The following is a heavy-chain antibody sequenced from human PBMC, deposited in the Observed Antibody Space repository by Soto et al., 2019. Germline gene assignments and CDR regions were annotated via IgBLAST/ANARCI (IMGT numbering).Heavy chain of an antibody. J-gene: IGHJ4*02. CDR2: VDHSGST. D-gene: IGHD1-7*01. CDR1: GYSIRSSSW. V-gene: IGHV4-28*01. Sequence: QVQLQESGPGLVKPSDTLSLTCDVSGYSIRSSSWWGWIRQPPGKGLEWIGCVDHSGSTYYSPSLKRRVIMSVDTSKNQFSLHLRSVTAVDTAMYYCARSPLELREFDYWGQGALVTVSS. CDR3: ARSPLELREFDY.